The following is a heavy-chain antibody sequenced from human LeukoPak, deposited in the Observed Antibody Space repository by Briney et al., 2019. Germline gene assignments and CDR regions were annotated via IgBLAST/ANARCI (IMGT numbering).Heavy chain of an antibody. D-gene: IGHD3-22*01. CDR3: ARRGYDSSGYYYAY. V-gene: IGHV4-39*01. J-gene: IGHJ4*02. CDR2: IYYSGST. Sequence: SQTLSLTCTVSGASITSGEFYCSWIRQSPGKGLEWIGSIYYSGSTYYNPSLKSRVTISVDTSKNQFSLKLSSVTAADTAVYYCARRGYDSSGYYYAYWGQGTLVTVSS. CDR1: GASITSGEFY.